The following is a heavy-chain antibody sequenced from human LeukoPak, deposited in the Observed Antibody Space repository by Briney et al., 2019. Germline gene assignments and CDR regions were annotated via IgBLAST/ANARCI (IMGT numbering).Heavy chain of an antibody. J-gene: IGHJ3*02. CDR3: ARAVAGDDAFDI. CDR2: IYYGGST. Sequence: SETLSLTCTVPGGSISSSLYNWGWLRRPPGKGLEWIGSIYYGGSTYYKPSLKSRVTISVDTSKIQISLKLRSVTAADTAVYYCARAVAGDDAFDIWGQGTMVTVSS. D-gene: IGHD6-19*01. CDR1: GGSISSSLYN. V-gene: IGHV4-39*07.